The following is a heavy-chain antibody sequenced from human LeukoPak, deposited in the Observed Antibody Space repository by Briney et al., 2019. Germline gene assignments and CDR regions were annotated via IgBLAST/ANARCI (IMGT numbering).Heavy chain of an antibody. CDR1: GFTFSTYW. CDR2: SNSDGSST. J-gene: IGHJ4*02. V-gene: IGHV3-74*01. Sequence: QPGGSLRLSCAASGFTFSTYWMHWVRQAPGKGLVWVSRSNSDGSSTNYADSVKGRFTISRDNAKNTLYLQMNSLRAEDTAVYYCASATVDTAVGIDYWGQGTPVTVSS. D-gene: IGHD5-18*01. CDR3: ASATVDTAVGIDY.